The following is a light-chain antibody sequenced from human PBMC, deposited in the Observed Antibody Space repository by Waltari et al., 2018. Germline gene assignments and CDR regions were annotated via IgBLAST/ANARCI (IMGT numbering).Light chain of an antibody. V-gene: IGKV3-11*01. CDR3: QQRSSWTPHT. Sequence: EIVLTQSPATLSLSPGETATRSCRASQSVGTYLAWYQQKPGQAPRLLIYDASNRATGIPARFRGSGSGTDFTLTISSLEAEDFAVYYCQQRSSWTPHTFGQGARLEIK. CDR2: DAS. CDR1: QSVGTY. J-gene: IGKJ2*01.